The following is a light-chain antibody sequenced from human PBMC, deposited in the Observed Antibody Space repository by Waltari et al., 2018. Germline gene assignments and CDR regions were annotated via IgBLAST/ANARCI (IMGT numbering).Light chain of an antibody. Sequence: DIVMTQSPESLAVSLGERATVNCKSSQTVLLRSDNKNYKSCYQVKPGHPPKLLISWASVREPGVPDRFSGSGSGTDFTLNISSLQAEDVAVYYCQQYYGAPWTFGQGTRVDIK. J-gene: IGKJ1*01. V-gene: IGKV4-1*01. CDR3: QQYYGAPWT. CDR1: QTVLLRSDNKNY. CDR2: WAS.